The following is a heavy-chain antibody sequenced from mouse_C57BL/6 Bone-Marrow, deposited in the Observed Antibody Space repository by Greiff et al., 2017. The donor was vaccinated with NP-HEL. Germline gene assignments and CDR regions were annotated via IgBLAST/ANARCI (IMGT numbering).Heavy chain of an antibody. CDR1: GYSITSGYY. CDR3: ARLYYYGSSYDWYFDV. V-gene: IGHV3-6*01. D-gene: IGHD1-1*01. CDR2: ISYDGSN. Sequence: EVQLQESGPGLVKPSQSLSLTCSVTGYSITSGYYWNWIRQFPGNKLEWMGYISYDGSNNYNPSLKNRISITRDTSKNQFFLKLNSVTTEDTATYYCARLYYYGSSYDWYFDVWGTGTTVTVSS. J-gene: IGHJ1*03.